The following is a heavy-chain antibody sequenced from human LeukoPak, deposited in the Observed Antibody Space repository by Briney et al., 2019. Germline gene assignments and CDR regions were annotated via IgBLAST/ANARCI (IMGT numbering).Heavy chain of an antibody. J-gene: IGHJ4*02. Sequence: QAGGSLRLSCAASGFTVSSNYMSWVRQAPGKGLEWVSVIYSGGSTYYADSVKGRFTISRDNSKNTLYLQMNSLRAEDTAVYYCARDGINSYSLSITMMGGFFDYWGQGTLVTVSS. CDR1: GFTVSSNY. CDR2: IYSGGST. CDR3: ARDGINSYSLSITMMGGFFDY. V-gene: IGHV3-53*01. D-gene: IGHD3-10*02.